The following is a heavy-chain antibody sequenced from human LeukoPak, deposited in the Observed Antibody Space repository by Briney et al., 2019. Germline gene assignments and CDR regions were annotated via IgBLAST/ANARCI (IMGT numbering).Heavy chain of an antibody. CDR2: IYPGDSDT. V-gene: IGHV5-51*01. Sequence: GESLKISCKGSGYSFNTYWIGWVRQMPGKGLEWMGIIYPGDSDTRYTPSFQGQVTISADKSIGTAYLQWSSLKASDTAMYYCARSMVRGAARRAFDIWGQGTMVTVSS. D-gene: IGHD3-10*01. CDR1: GYSFNTYW. CDR3: ARSMVRGAARRAFDI. J-gene: IGHJ3*02.